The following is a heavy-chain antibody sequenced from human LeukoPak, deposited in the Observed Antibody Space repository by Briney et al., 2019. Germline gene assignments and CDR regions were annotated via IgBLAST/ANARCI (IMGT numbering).Heavy chain of an antibody. J-gene: IGHJ6*03. V-gene: IGHV4-39*01. D-gene: IGHD3-22*01. Sequence: SETLSLTCTVSGGSISSSSYYWGWIRQPPGKGLEWIGSIYYSGSTYYNPSLKSRVTISVDTSKNQFSLKLSSVTAADTAVYYCARLAKYYYDSRYYYYMDVWGKGTTVTVSS. CDR2: IYYSGST. CDR3: ARLAKYYYDSRYYYYMDV. CDR1: GGSISSSSYY.